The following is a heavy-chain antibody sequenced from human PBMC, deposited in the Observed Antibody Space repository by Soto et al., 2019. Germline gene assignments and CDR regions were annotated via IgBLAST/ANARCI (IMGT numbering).Heavy chain of an antibody. V-gene: IGHV3-30-3*01. CDR1: GFTFSSYA. Sequence: LRLSCAASGFTFSSYAMHWVRQAPGKGLEWVAVISYDGSNKYYADSVKGRFTISRDNSKNTLYLQMNSLRAEDTAVYYCARASSSLAAAGTLVNYYYYGMDVWGQGTTVTVSS. CDR3: ARASSSLAAAGTLVNYYYYGMDV. J-gene: IGHJ6*02. CDR2: ISYDGSNK. D-gene: IGHD6-13*01.